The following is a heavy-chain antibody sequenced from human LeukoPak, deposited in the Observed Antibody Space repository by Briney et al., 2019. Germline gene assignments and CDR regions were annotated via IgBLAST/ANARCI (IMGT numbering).Heavy chain of an antibody. J-gene: IGHJ5*02. CDR2: INHSGST. V-gene: IGHV4-34*01. CDR3: ARDLPVIRGNWFDP. D-gene: IGHD2/OR15-2a*01. Sequence: SETLSLTCAVYGGSFSGYYWSWIRQPPGKGLEWIGEINHSGSTNYNPSLKSRVTISVDTSKNQFSLKLSSVTAADTAVYYCARDLPVIRGNWFDPWGQGTLVTVSS. CDR1: GGSFSGYY.